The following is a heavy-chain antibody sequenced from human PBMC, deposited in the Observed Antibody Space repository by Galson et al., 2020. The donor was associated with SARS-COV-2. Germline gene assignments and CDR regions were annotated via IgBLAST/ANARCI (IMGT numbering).Heavy chain of an antibody. D-gene: IGHD1-26*01. V-gene: IGHV4-31*03. Sequence: PSETLSLTCTVSGGPISSGSYYWSWIRQHPGKGLELIGYIYFSGITYYNPSLKSRLYISIDTSKNQFSLKLNSVTAADTAVYYCATVLIEGATRRIDNWGRGTLVTVSS. CDR3: ATVLIEGATRRIDN. CDR2: IYFSGIT. J-gene: IGHJ4*02. CDR1: GGPISSGSYY.